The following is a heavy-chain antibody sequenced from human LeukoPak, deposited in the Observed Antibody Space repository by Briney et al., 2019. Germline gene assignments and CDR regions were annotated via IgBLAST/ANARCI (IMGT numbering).Heavy chain of an antibody. Sequence: ASVKVSCKASGGTFSSYAISWVRQAPGQGLEWMGGIIPIFGTANYAQKFQGRVTITADKSTSTAYMELSSLRSEDTAVYYCAGGYSYGYHCYYYMDVWGKGTTVTVSS. CDR2: IIPIFGTA. CDR1: GGTFSSYA. CDR3: AGGYSYGYHCYYYMDV. J-gene: IGHJ6*03. V-gene: IGHV1-69*06. D-gene: IGHD5-18*01.